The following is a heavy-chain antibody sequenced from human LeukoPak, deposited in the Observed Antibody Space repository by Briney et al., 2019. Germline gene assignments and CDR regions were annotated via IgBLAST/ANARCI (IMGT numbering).Heavy chain of an antibody. Sequence: SETLSLTCTVSGGSISSYYWSWIRQPAGKGLEWIGRIYTSGSTNYNPSLKSRVTMSVDTSKNQFSLKLSSVTAADTAVYYCARTYGSGNYYYYYYYYMDVWGKGTTAAVSS. CDR2: IYTSGST. J-gene: IGHJ6*03. CDR1: GGSISSYY. CDR3: ARTYGSGNYYYYYYYYMDV. V-gene: IGHV4-4*07. D-gene: IGHD3-10*01.